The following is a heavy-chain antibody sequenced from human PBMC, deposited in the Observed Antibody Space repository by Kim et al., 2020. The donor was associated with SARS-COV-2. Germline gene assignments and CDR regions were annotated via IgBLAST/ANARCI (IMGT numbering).Heavy chain of an antibody. D-gene: IGHD6-13*01. CDR1: GDSISYYY. J-gene: IGHJ4*02. Sequence: SETLSLTCTVSGDSISYYYCSWIRQLPGKGLEWIGYIYYGGNTNYNPSLKSRVTISLDTSKNQFSLELTSVTAADTAVYYCARSEWRSSWLQFDYWGLG. CDR2: IYYGGNT. V-gene: IGHV4-59*01. CDR3: ARSEWRSSWLQFDY.